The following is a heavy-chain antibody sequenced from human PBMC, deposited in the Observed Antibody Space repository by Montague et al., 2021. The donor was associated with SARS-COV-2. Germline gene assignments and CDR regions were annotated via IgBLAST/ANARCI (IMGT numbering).Heavy chain of an antibody. V-gene: IGHV3-53*04. CDR1: GFTVSSNY. CDR2: IYSGDST. J-gene: IGHJ3*02. D-gene: IGHD5-12*01. Sequence: SLRLSCAASGFTVSSNYMSWVRQAPGKGLEWVSVIYSGDSTYYAXXVKGRFTISRHNSKNTLYLQMNSLRAEDTAVYYCARVQGYSGYDGAFDIWGQGTMVTVSS. CDR3: ARVQGYSGYDGAFDI.